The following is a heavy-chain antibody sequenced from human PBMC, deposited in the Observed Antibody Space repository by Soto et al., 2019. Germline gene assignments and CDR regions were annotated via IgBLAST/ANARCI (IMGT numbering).Heavy chain of an antibody. CDR1: GGSISSGDYY. Sequence: QVQLQESGPGLVNPSETLSLTCTVSGGSISSGDYYWSWIRQPPGKGLEWIAFISYSGSTYYNPYLQNRVATSLDTSRTQFSRRLSSVTAADTDVYYCATMGTTTGSYSFYYWGQGTLVTVSS. V-gene: IGHV4-30-4*01. CDR2: ISYSGST. CDR3: ATMGTTTGSYSFYY. J-gene: IGHJ4*02. D-gene: IGHD1-26*01.